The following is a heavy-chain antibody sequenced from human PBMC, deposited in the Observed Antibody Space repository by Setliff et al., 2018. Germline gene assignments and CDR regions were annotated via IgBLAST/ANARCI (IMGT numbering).Heavy chain of an antibody. Sequence: SETLSLTCTVSGDSISSGTYYWGWIRPPPGKGLEWIGSMSYGGHTYYKPSLNSRATIFADTSKNSFSLKLTSVTAEDTALYFCMRPWDYCGGNCPHNSIDFWGQGALVTVSS. CDR2: MSYGGHT. J-gene: IGHJ4*02. CDR1: GDSISSGTYY. V-gene: IGHV4-39*02. CDR3: MRPWDYCGGNCPHNSIDF. D-gene: IGHD2-21*02.